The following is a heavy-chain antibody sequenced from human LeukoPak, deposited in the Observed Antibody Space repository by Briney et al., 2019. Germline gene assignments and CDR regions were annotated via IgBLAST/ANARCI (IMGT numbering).Heavy chain of an antibody. CDR2: VRGSDAGT. V-gene: IGHV3-23*01. CDR3: AKNRGGSYYSGSDY. J-gene: IGHJ4*02. CDR1: GFTFSSYA. Sequence: PGGSLRLSCAASGFTFSSYAMNWVRQAPGKGLEWVSAVRGSDAGTSYADSVKGRFTISRDNSKNTLFLQMNSLRPEGTAVYYCAKNRGGSYYSGSDYWGQGTLVTVSS. D-gene: IGHD1-26*01.